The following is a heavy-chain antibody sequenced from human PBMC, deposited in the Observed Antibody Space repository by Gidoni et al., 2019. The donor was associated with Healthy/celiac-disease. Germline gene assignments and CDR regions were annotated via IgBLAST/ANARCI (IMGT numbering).Heavy chain of an antibody. J-gene: IGHJ4*02. CDR1: GFTVSSYG. V-gene: IGHV3-33*01. CDR2: IWYDGSNK. Sequence: QVPLVESGGGVVQPGRSLRLSCAASGFTVSSYGMHWVRQAPGKGLEWVAVIWYDGSNKYYADSVKGRFTISRDNSKYTLYLQMNSLRAEDTAVYYCARDKGSAAGHLDYFDYWGQGTLVTVSS. CDR3: ARDKGSAAGHLDYFDY. D-gene: IGHD6-13*01.